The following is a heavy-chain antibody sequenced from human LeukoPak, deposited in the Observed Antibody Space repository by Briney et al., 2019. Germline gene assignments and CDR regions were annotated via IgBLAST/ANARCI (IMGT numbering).Heavy chain of an antibody. CDR1: GGSISSGSYY. V-gene: IGHV4-61*02. CDR3: ARSMGYCSSISCYAGGYYYYMDV. CDR2: IYTSGST. Sequence: PSETLSLTCTVSGGSISSGSYYWSWIRQPAGKGLEWIGRIYTSGSTNYNPSLKSRVTISVDTSKNQFSLRLNSVTAADTAVYYCARSMGYCSSISCYAGGYYYYMDVWGKGTTVTISS. J-gene: IGHJ6*03. D-gene: IGHD2-2*01.